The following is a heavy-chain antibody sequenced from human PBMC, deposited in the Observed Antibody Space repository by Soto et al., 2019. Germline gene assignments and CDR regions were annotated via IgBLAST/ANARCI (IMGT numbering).Heavy chain of an antibody. D-gene: IGHD3-16*02. CDR3: ARLESLLRSGPERENNSYHN. CDR1: GGSISSSTYF. J-gene: IGHJ3*02. V-gene: IGHV4-39*02. Sequence: QVQLQESGPGLVKPSETLSLTCTVSGGSISSSTYFWGWIRQPPGKGLEWIGSIYNSGCTYYNPSLKCRVTLPVDRSKNHFSLNMGYVTVADTAADSGARLESLLRSGPERENNSYHNWGHGPIVTDST. CDR2: IYNSGCT.